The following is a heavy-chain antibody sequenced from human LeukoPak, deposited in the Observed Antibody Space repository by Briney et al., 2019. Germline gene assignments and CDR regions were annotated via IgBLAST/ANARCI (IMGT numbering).Heavy chain of an antibody. CDR1: GFTFSSYG. Sequence: GSLRLSCAASGFTFSSYGMHWIRQPPGKGLEWIGEINHSGSTNYNPSLKSRVTISVDTSKNQFSLKLSSVTAADTAVYYCARARGYSYGSFDYWGQGTLVTVSS. D-gene: IGHD5-18*01. CDR2: INHSGST. J-gene: IGHJ4*02. CDR3: ARARGYSYGSFDY. V-gene: IGHV4-34*01.